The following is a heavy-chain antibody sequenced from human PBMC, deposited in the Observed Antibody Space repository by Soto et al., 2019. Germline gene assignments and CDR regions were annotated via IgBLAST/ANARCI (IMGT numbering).Heavy chain of an antibody. D-gene: IGHD1-26*01. J-gene: IGHJ4*02. Sequence: QVTLKESGPVLVKPTETLTLTCTVSGFSLSNARMGVSWIRQPPGKALEWLAHIFSNDEKSYSTSLKSRLTISNDPTKSQVVLTKNNMDPVDTATYYCARILGGSYGHLDYWGQGTLVTVSS. CDR2: IFSNDEK. CDR1: GFSLSNARMG. CDR3: ARILGGSYGHLDY. V-gene: IGHV2-26*01.